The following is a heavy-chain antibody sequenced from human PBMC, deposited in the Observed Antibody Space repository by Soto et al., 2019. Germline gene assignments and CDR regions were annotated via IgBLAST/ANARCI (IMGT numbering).Heavy chain of an antibody. D-gene: IGHD3-9*01. CDR1: GGSISSYY. Sequence: SETLSLTCTVSGGSISSYYWSWIRQPPGKGLERIGYIYYSGSTNYNPSLKSRVTISVDTSKNQFSLKLSSVTAADTAVYYCARALILTGYYIHDAFDIWGQGTMVTVS. CDR3: ARALILTGYYIHDAFDI. CDR2: IYYSGST. V-gene: IGHV4-59*01. J-gene: IGHJ3*02.